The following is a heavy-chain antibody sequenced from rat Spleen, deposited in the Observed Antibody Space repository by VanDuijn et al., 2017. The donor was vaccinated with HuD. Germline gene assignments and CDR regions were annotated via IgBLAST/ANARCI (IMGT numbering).Heavy chain of an antibody. Sequence: EVQVVESGGGIVQPGRSMKLSCAASGFTFSNYDMVWVRQAPTKGLKWVASISYDGSTPYYRDSVKGRFTISRDNAKSTLYLQMDSLRSEDTATDYCTRGYYFDYWAQGVMVTVSS. CDR2: ISYDGSTP. V-gene: IGHV5-7*01. CDR1: GFTFSNYD. CDR3: TRGYYFDY. J-gene: IGHJ2*01.